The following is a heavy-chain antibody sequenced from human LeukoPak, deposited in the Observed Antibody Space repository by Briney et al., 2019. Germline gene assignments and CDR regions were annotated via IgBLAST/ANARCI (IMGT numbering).Heavy chain of an antibody. J-gene: IGHJ3*01. D-gene: IGHD4-17*01. CDR3: GRDPNGDYFGAFEF. Sequence: PGGSLRLSCAASGFTFSIYAMTWVRQAAEKGLEWVSIINAGGGETYYADSVKGRFTISGDNSKNTLYLQMNSLRVEDTAVYYCGRDPNGDYFGAFEFWGQETLVTVSA. V-gene: IGHV3-23*01. CDR1: GFTFSIYA. CDR2: INAGGGET.